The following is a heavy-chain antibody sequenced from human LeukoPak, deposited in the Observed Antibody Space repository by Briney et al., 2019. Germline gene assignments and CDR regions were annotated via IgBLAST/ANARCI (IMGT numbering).Heavy chain of an antibody. CDR1: GYTFTSYY. J-gene: IGHJ3*02. CDR3: ARVGTMIVGEGAFDI. CDR2: INPSGGST. D-gene: IGHD3-22*01. Sequence: ASGKVSCKPSGYTFTSYYMHWVRQAPGQGLEWMGMINPSGGSTSYAQKFQGRVTMTRDTSTITVYMELSSLRSEDTAVYYCARVGTMIVGEGAFDIWGQGTMVTVSS. V-gene: IGHV1-46*01.